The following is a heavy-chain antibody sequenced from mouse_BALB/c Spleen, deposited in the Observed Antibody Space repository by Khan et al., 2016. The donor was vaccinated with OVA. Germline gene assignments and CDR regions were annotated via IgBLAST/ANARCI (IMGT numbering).Heavy chain of an antibody. CDR3: ARLEDI. Sequence: QVQLQESGPGLVAPSQSLSITCTVSGFSLTSHGLHWVRQPPGKGLEWLGVIWAGGSTNYNSAFMSRLSIIKGNSKSQVFLKMNSRQTDDTAMYYCARLEDIWGQGTTLTVSS. CDR2: IWAGGST. CDR1: GFSLTSHG. D-gene: IGHD1-3*01. J-gene: IGHJ2*01. V-gene: IGHV2-9*02.